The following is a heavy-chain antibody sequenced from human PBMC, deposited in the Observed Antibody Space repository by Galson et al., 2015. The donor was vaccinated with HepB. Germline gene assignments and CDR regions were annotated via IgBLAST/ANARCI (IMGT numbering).Heavy chain of an antibody. CDR2: TSNDGSKK. V-gene: IGHV3-30*18. CDR1: GFIFGNYE. J-gene: IGHJ6*02. Sequence: SLRLSCAASGFIFGNYEIHWVRQAPGKGLEWVAVTSNDGSKKFYADSVKGRFTISRDSPRNTLFLQMNNLRAEDAAVYYSAKAGSPYDYSYGMDVWGQGTTVTVSS. CDR3: AKAGSPYDYSYGMDV. D-gene: IGHD3-16*01.